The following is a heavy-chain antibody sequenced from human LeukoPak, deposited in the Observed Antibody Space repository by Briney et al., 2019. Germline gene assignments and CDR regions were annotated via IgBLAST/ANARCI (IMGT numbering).Heavy chain of an antibody. CDR1: GFTFSSYG. J-gene: IGHJ4*02. D-gene: IGHD4-17*01. V-gene: IGHV3-30*18. CDR2: ISYDGSNK. Sequence: PGGSLRLSCAASGFTFSSYGMHRVRQAPGKGLEWVAVISYDGSNKYYADSVKGRFTISRDNSKNTLYLQMNSLRAEDTAVYYCAKAGLPATVVEGGFDYWGQGTLVTVSS. CDR3: AKAGLPATVVEGGFDY.